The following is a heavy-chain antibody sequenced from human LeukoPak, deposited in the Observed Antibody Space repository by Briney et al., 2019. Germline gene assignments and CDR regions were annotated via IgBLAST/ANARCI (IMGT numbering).Heavy chain of an antibody. CDR3: ARGYYVSGYKYYFDY. V-gene: IGHV3-48*04. J-gene: IGHJ4*02. CDR2: ISSSSSTI. Sequence: GGSLRLSCAASGFTFSTFGMNWVRQAPGKGLEWVSFISSSSSTIYYADSVKGRFTISRDNAKDSLYLQMNSLRAEDTAVYYCARGYYVSGYKYYFDYWGQGTLVPVSS. CDR1: GFTFSTFG. D-gene: IGHD3-10*01.